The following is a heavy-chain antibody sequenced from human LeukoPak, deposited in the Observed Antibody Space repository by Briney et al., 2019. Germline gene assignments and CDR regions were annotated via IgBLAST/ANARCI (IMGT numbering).Heavy chain of an antibody. V-gene: IGHV1-18*01. J-gene: IGHJ4*02. CDR1: GYTFTSYG. CDR2: ISAYNGNT. D-gene: IGHD3-22*01. CDR3: ASNYYDSSGYSPGDY. Sequence: GASVKVSCKASGYTFTSYGISWVRQAPGQGLEWMGWISAYNGNTNYAQKLQGRVTITADESTSTAYMELSSLRSEDTAVYYCASNYYDSSGYSPGDYWGQGTLVTVSS.